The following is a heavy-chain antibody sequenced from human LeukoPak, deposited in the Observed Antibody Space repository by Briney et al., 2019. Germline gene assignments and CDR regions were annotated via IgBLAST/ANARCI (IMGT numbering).Heavy chain of an antibody. D-gene: IGHD2-2*02. J-gene: IGHJ4*02. CDR1: GGSVSNKNW. CDR2: IYYSGGT. V-gene: IGHV4-4*02. Sequence: SGTLSLTCAVSGGSVSNKNWWSWVRQPPGKGLEWIGEIYYSGGTNYNPSLKSRVTISVDKSKNQFSLNLSPVTAADTAVYYCASGRHCNDTNCYNYYLDLWGPGTLVTVSS. CDR3: ASGRHCNDTNCYNYYLDL.